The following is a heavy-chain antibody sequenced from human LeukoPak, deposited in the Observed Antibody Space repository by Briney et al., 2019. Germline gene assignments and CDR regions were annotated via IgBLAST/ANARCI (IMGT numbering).Heavy chain of an antibody. D-gene: IGHD2-2*01. CDR3: ARGLRTSYHFDY. Sequence: SETLSLTCAVYGGSFSGYYWSWIRQPPGKGLEWIGEIDHSGSTNYNPSLKSRVTISVDTSKNQFSLKLSSVTAADTAVYYCARGLRTSYHFDYWGQGTLVTVSS. J-gene: IGHJ4*02. V-gene: IGHV4-34*01. CDR2: IDHSGST. CDR1: GGSFSGYY.